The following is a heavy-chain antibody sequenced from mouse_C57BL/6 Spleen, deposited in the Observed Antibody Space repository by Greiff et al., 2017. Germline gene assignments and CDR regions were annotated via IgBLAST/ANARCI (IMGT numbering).Heavy chain of an antibody. Sequence: QVQLKQPGAELVKPGASVKLSCKASGYTFTSYWMHWVKQRPGQGLEWIGMIHPNSGSTNYNEKFKSKATLTVDKSSSTAYMQLSSLTSEDSAVYYCAIITTVVARGYWGQGTTLTVSS. J-gene: IGHJ2*01. V-gene: IGHV1-64*01. CDR1: GYTFTSYW. D-gene: IGHD1-1*01. CDR2: IHPNSGST. CDR3: AIITTVVARGY.